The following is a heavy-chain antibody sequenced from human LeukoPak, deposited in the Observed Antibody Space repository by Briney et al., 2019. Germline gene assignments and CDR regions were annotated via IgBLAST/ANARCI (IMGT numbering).Heavy chain of an antibody. Sequence: SVKVSCKASGGTFSSYAISWVRQAPGQGLEWMGGIIPIFGTANYAQKFQGRVTITADESTSTAYMELSSLRSEDTAVYYCAGDTLCGGDCHNWFDLWGQGTLVTVAS. CDR3: AGDTLCGGDCHNWFDL. D-gene: IGHD2-21*02. CDR1: GGTFSSYA. CDR2: IIPIFGTA. V-gene: IGHV1-69*13. J-gene: IGHJ5*02.